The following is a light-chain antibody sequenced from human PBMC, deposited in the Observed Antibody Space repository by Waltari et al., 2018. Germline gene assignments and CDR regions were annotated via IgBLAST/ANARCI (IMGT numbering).Light chain of an antibody. J-gene: IGKJ1*01. CDR2: DAS. CDR1: QLLSRY. Sequence: EIVLTQSPGTLSLSSGERPTLSCSASQLLSRYLVWSQQKPVQAPRLLIYDASTRATGIPGRFSGRGSGTDFSLTLSRLEPEDFAVYYCQKYGSLPATFGQGTKVEIK. CDR3: QKYGSLPAT. V-gene: IGKV3-20*01.